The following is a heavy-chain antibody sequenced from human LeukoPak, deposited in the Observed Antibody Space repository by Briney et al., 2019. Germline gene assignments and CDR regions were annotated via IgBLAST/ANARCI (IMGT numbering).Heavy chain of an antibody. D-gene: IGHD3-3*01. V-gene: IGHV1-69*02. CDR1: GGTFSSYT. CDR2: IIPILGIA. CDR3: ARVISLNFGVVIPYYFDY. J-gene: IGHJ4*02. Sequence: GSSVKVSCKASGGTFSSYTISWVRQAPGQGLEWMGRIIPILGIANYAQKFQGRVTITADKSTSTAYMELSSLRSEDTAVYYCARVISLNFGVVIPYYFDYWGQGTLVTVSS.